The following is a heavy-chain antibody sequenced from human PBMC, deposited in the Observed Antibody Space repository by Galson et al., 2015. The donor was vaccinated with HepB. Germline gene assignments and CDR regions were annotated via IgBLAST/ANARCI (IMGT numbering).Heavy chain of an antibody. Sequence: SLRLSCAASGFTFSNAWMSWVRQAPGKGLEWVGRIKSKTDGGTTDYAAPVKGRFTISRDDSKNTLYLQMNSLKTEDTAVYYCTTLDDYGDYPTGFDPWGQGTLVTVSS. V-gene: IGHV3-15*01. J-gene: IGHJ5*02. CDR1: GFTFSNAW. CDR3: TTLDDYGDYPTGFDP. D-gene: IGHD4-17*01. CDR2: IKSKTDGGTT.